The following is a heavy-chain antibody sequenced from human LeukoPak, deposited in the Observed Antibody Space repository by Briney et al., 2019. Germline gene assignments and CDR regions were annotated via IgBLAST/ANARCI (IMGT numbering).Heavy chain of an antibody. Sequence: GASVKVSCKASGYTFTGYYMHWVRQAPGQGLEWMGRINPNSGGTNYAQKFQGRVTMTRDTSISTAYMELSSLRSEDTAVYYCARDVRVGYDSSGYPLDYWGQGTLVTVSS. D-gene: IGHD3-22*01. J-gene: IGHJ4*02. CDR1: GYTFTGYY. V-gene: IGHV1-2*06. CDR3: ARDVRVGYDSSGYPLDY. CDR2: INPNSGGT.